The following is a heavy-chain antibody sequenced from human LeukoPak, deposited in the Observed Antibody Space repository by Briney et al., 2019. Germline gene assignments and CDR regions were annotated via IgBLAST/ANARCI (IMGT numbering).Heavy chain of an antibody. CDR1: GGSISSSSYY. CDR3: ARGAGGSGSYYRVLDY. D-gene: IGHD3-10*01. J-gene: IGHJ4*02. Sequence: SETLSLTCTVSGGSISSSSYYWGWIRQPPGKGLEWIGSIYYSGSTYYNPSLKSRVTISVDTSKNQFSLKLSSVTAADTAVYYCARGAGGSGSYYRVLDYWGQGTLVTVSS. V-gene: IGHV4-39*07. CDR2: IYYSGST.